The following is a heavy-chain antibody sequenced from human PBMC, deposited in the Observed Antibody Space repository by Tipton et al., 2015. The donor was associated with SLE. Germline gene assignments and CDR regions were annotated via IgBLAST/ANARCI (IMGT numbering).Heavy chain of an antibody. CDR1: GYIFTTYY. J-gene: IGHJ6*03. CDR2: INPSGGNT. V-gene: IGHV1-46*01. Sequence: QLVQSGPEVKKPGASVKVSCKASGYIFTTYYIHWVRQAPGQGLEWMGRINPSGGNTIHAQKFQGRVTMTRDTSTSTVYMEVRSLRSEDTAVYYCARGERSLETYDYYYMDVWGKGTTVTVSS. D-gene: IGHD1-1*01. CDR3: ARGERSLETYDYYYMDV.